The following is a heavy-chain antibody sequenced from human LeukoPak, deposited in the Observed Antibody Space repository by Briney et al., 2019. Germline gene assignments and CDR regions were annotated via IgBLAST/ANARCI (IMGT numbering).Heavy chain of an antibody. CDR1: GFTFSHYA. CDR2: ISGSGGSI. D-gene: IGHD6-13*01. V-gene: IGHV3-23*01. Sequence: PGGSLRLSCAASGFTFSHYAMTWVRQPPGKGLEWLSAISGSGGSIYYAESVKGRFTISRDNSKNTLYLQMNSLRAEDTAAYYCANSDGSSRLPHYWGQGTLVTVSS. J-gene: IGHJ4*02. CDR3: ANSDGSSRLPHY.